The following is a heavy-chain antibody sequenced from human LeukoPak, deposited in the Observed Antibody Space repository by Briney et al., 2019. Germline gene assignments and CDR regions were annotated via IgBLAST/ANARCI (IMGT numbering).Heavy chain of an antibody. CDR3: AREGYGDYSDY. Sequence: SQTLSLTCAVSGGSISSGGYSWSWIRQPPGKGLEWIGYIYHSGSTYYNPSLKSRVTISVDRSKNQFSLKLSSVTAADTAVYYCAREGYGDYSDYWGQGTLVTVSS. V-gene: IGHV4-30-2*01. J-gene: IGHJ4*02. D-gene: IGHD4-17*01. CDR1: GGSISSGGYS. CDR2: IYHSGST.